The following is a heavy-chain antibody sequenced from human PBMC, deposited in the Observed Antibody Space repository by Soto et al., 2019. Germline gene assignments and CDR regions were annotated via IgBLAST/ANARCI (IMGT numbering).Heavy chain of an antibody. J-gene: IGHJ4*02. D-gene: IGHD1-26*01. CDR2: IYDSGGT. CDR3: ARDRPSYGRNFDY. CDR1: GGSVSSDYW. Sequence: QVQLQESGPGVVKPSGTLSLTCAVSGGSVSSDYWWSWVRLPPGKGMEWIGEIYDSGGTNYNPSLKSRANITIGKSKNQLSLILISVTAADTAVYYCARDRPSYGRNFDYWGQGTLVTVSS. V-gene: IGHV4-4*02.